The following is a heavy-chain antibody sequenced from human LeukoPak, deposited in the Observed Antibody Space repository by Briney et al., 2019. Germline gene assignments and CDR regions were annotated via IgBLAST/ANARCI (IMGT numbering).Heavy chain of an antibody. CDR2: VRNDGSDK. CDR3: AKHYYGSGSQKYYFDY. J-gene: IGHJ4*02. D-gene: IGHD3-10*01. V-gene: IGHV3-30*02. CDR1: GFTFSSYA. Sequence: GGSLRLSCAASGFTFSSYAMSWVRQAPGKGLEWVTMVRNDGSDKYYADSVKGRSTISRDNSKNTLYLQMNSLRPEDTAVYYCAKHYYGSGSQKYYFDYWGQGTLVTVSS.